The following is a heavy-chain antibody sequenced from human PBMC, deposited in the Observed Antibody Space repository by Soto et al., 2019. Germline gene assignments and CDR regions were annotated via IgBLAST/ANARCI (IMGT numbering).Heavy chain of an antibody. CDR2: IYYSGST. CDR3: ARAPRGNYGYPSYFDY. CDR1: GGSISSYY. V-gene: IGHV4-59*01. Sequence: SETMSLTCPVSGGSISSYYWSWIRQPPGKGLEWIGYIYYSGSTNYNPSLKSRVTISVDTSKNQFSLKLSSVTAADTAVYYCARAPRGNYGYPSYFDYWGQGSLVTVSS. D-gene: IGHD3-10*01. J-gene: IGHJ4*02.